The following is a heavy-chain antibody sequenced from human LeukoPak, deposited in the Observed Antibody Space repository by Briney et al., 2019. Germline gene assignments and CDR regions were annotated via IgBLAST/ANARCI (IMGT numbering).Heavy chain of an antibody. CDR1: GGSISSSSYY. V-gene: IGHV4-39*01. D-gene: IGHD2-21*01. Sequence: PSETLSLTCTVSGGSISSSSYYWGWIRQPPGKGLEWIGSIYYSGSTYYNPSLKSRVTISVDTSKNQFSLKLSSVTAADTAVYYCARSGVGDPIDYWGQGTLVTVSS. CDR3: ARSGVGDPIDY. J-gene: IGHJ4*02. CDR2: IYYSGST.